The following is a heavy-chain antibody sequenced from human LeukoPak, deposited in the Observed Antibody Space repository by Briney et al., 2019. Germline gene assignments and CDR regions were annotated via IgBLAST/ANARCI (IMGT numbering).Heavy chain of an antibody. J-gene: IGHJ5*02. CDR1: GGSISSYY. V-gene: IGHV4-59*12. Sequence: SETLSLTCTVSGGSISSYYWSWIRQPPGKGLEWIGYIYYSGSTNYNPSLKSRVTISVDTSKNQFSLKLSSVTAADTAVYYCARARIAVAGTRFWFDPWGQGTLVTVSS. CDR3: ARARIAVAGTRFWFDP. D-gene: IGHD6-19*01. CDR2: IYYSGST.